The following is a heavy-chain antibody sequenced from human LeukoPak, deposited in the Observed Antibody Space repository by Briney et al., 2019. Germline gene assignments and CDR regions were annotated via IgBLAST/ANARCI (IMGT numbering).Heavy chain of an antibody. CDR3: ARGVLVITRYYYMDV. CDR2: IIPIFGTA. CDR1: GGTFSSYA. J-gene: IGHJ6*03. D-gene: IGHD3-22*01. V-gene: IGHV1-69*05. Sequence: ASVKVSCKASGGTFSSYAISWVRQAPGQGLEWMGGIIPIFGTANYAQKFQGRVTITTDESTSTAYMELSSLRSEDTAVYYCARGVLVITRYYYMDVWGKGTTDTVSS.